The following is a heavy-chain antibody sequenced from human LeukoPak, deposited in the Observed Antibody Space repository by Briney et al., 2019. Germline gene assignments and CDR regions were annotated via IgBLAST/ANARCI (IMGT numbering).Heavy chain of an antibody. D-gene: IGHD6-19*01. J-gene: IGHJ4*02. CDR1: GFTFSTYA. V-gene: IGHV3-23*01. Sequence: GGSLRLSCAASGFTFSTYAMNWVRQAPAKGLEWVSTIGGGGPTTDYADSVKDRFTISRDNSKNTLYLQMDSLRAEDTAVYFCARGFLGGTDQYFDSWGQGTLVTVSS. CDR3: ARGFLGGTDQYFDS. CDR2: IGGGGPTT.